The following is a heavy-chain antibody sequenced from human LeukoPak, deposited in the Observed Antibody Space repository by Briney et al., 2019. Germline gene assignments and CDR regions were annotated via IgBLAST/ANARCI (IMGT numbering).Heavy chain of an antibody. J-gene: IGHJ4*02. Sequence: PGGSLRLSCAASGFPFSSYAMSWVRQAPGKGLEWGSTISGSGGSTYYADSVKGRFTISRDNSKNTLYLQMNSLRAEDTAVYYCAKGHPLMYYYDSSGYPDYFDYWGQGTLVTVSS. CDR2: ISGSGGST. V-gene: IGHV3-23*01. CDR3: AKGHPLMYYYDSSGYPDYFDY. CDR1: GFPFSSYA. D-gene: IGHD3-22*01.